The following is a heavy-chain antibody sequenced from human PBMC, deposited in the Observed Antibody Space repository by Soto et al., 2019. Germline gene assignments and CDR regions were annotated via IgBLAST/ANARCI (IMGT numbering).Heavy chain of an antibody. CDR2: ISTNGGST. V-gene: IGHV3-64D*06. J-gene: IGHJ4*02. CDR3: VKGEYYYDSSGFYPFDY. CDR1: GFTFSSYA. D-gene: IGHD3-22*01. Sequence: GGSLRLSCSASGFTFSSYAMHWVRQAPGKGLEYVSSISTNGGSTHYADSVKGRFTISRDNSKNTQYLQMSSLRADDTAVYYCVKGEYYYDSSGFYPFDYWGQGT.